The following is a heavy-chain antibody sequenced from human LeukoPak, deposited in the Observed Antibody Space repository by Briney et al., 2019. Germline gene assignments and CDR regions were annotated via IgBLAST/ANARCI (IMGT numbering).Heavy chain of an antibody. J-gene: IGHJ4*02. CDR1: GFTFSFYW. CDR2: IKQDGSVK. CDR3: ASREY. D-gene: IGHD5-24*01. Sequence: GGSLRLSCAASGFTFSFYWMNWVRQAPGKGLEWVANIKQDGSVKYYVDSVKGRFTISRDNAKNSLYLQMNSLRAEDTAVYYCASREYWGQGTLVTVSS. V-gene: IGHV3-7*01.